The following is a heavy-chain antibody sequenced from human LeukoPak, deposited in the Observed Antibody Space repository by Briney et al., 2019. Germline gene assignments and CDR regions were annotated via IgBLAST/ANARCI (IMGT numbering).Heavy chain of an antibody. CDR1: GYSFIDYW. J-gene: IGHJ4*02. V-gene: IGHV5-51*01. CDR2: ISASGSDF. D-gene: IGHD2-8*02. Sequence: GESLKISCRGSGYSFIDYWIGWVRQMPGEGLEWMGLISASGSDFRNSPSFEGQVTISVDKSINTAYLQWSRLRASDTAIYYCARRPSVTGAPFDYWGQETLVTVSS. CDR3: ARRPSVTGAPFDY.